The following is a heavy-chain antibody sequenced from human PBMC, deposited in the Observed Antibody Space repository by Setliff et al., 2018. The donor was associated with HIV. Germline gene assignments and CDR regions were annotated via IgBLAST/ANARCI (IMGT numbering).Heavy chain of an antibody. CDR3: VRDPTRASNLLTLWFFDH. D-gene: IGHD2-21*01. V-gene: IGHV3-7*01. CDR1: GFTFTNYW. CDR2: IKQDGSEK. Sequence: GGSLRLSCEASGFTFTNYWMSWVRQAPGKGLEWVANIKQDGSEKYYVDSVKGRFTISRDNAKNSLYLQMNSLRAEDTAVYYCVRDPTRASNLLTLWFFDHWGQGTLVTVSS. J-gene: IGHJ4*02.